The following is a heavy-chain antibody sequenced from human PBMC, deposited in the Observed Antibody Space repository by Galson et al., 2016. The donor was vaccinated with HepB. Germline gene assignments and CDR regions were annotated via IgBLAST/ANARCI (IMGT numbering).Heavy chain of an antibody. J-gene: IGHJ4*02. CDR3: ARDLWRGGRIDY. Sequence: SLRLSCAASGFTFSNYWMHWVRQAPGKGLVWVSHITIDGSTTTYADSVKGRFTISRDNAKNTLYLQMNGLRAEDTAVYYCARDLWRGGRIDYWGQGTLVTVSS. CDR2: ITIDGSTT. V-gene: IGHV3-74*01. CDR1: GFTFSNYW. D-gene: IGHD4-23*01.